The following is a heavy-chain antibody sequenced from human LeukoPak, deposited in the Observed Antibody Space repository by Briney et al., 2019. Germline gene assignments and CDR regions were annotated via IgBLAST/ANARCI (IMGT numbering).Heavy chain of an antibody. J-gene: IGHJ3*02. D-gene: IGHD3-9*01. Sequence: ASVKVSCKASGYTFTSYDINWVRQATGQGLEWMGWMNPNSGNTGYAQKFQGRVTMTKNTSISTAYMELSSLRSEDTAVYYCARGPLRYFDWLLHNDACDIWGQGTMVTVSS. CDR2: MNPNSGNT. CDR1: GYTFTSYD. V-gene: IGHV1-8*01. CDR3: ARGPLRYFDWLLHNDACDI.